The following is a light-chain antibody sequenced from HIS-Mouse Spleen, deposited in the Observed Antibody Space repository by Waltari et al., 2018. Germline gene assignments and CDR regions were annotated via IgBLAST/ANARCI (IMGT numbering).Light chain of an antibody. J-gene: IGLJ2*01. CDR2: DDS. Sequence: SYVLTQPPSVSVAPGKTARITCGGNNIGSKSVHWYQQKPGQAPVLVVYDDSDRTSGIPELFSGANSGNTATLIISRVEAGDEADYYCQVWDSSSDHVVFGGGTKLTVL. CDR3: QVWDSSSDHVV. CDR1: NIGSKS. V-gene: IGLV3-21*03.